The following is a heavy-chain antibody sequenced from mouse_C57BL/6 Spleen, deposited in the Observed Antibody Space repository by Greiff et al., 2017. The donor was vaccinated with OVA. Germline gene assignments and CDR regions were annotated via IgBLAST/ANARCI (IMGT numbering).Heavy chain of an antibody. V-gene: IGHV1-26*01. D-gene: IGHD1-1*01. Sequence: VQLQQSGPELVKPGASVKISCKASGYTFTDYYMNWVKQSHGKSLEWIGDINPNTGGTSYNQKFKDKATLTVDKSSSTAYMELRSLTSEDAAVYYCARGITTVVGGYWGQGTTLTVSS. CDR2: INPNTGGT. CDR1: GYTFTDYY. CDR3: ARGITTVVGGY. J-gene: IGHJ2*01.